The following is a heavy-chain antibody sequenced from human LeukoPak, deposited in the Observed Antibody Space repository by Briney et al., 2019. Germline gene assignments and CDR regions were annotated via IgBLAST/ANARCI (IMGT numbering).Heavy chain of an antibody. D-gene: IGHD4-11*01. J-gene: IGHJ5*02. CDR1: GFTFSSYS. CDR3: ARMRFAGSKLS. Sequence: PGGSLRLSCAASGFTFSSYSMNWVRQAPGKGLEWVSVIYSGGSTYYADSVKGRFTISRDNSKNTLYLQMNSLRAEDTAVYYCARMRFAGSKLSWGQGTLVTVSS. V-gene: IGHV3-53*01. CDR2: IYSGGST.